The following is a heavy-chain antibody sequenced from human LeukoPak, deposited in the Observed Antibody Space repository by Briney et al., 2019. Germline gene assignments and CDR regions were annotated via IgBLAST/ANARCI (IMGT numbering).Heavy chain of an antibody. CDR3: VRDRAEGRAWVEFDP. J-gene: IGHJ5*02. CDR2: VYSDGVT. Sequence: ETLSLTCSVSGGSISRPGFFWDWIRQLPGKGLEWVSLVYSDGVTRYADSVQGRFTISRDNSKNTVYLQMNNLRVEDTAVYHCVRDRAEGRAWVEFDPWGQGILVTVSS. V-gene: IGHV3-53*05. CDR1: GGSISRPGFF.